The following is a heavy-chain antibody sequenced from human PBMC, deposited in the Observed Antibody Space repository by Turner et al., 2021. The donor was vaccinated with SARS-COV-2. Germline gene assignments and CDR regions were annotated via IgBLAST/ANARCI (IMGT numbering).Heavy chain of an antibody. D-gene: IGHD3-9*01. CDR1: GGTFSTYA. J-gene: IGHJ6*02. CDR2: IIPIFGIA. Sequence: QVQLVQSGAEVKKPGSSVKVSCKASGGTFSTYAISWVRQAPGQGLEWMGGIIPIFGIANYAQKFQGRVTITADESTSTAYMELSSLRSEDTAVYYCAAGYYDILTGYYSDYYYGMDVWGQGTTVTVSS. CDR3: AAGYYDILTGYYSDYYYGMDV. V-gene: IGHV1-69*01.